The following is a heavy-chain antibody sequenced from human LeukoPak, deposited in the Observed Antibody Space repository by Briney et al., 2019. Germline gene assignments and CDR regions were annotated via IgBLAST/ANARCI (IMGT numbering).Heavy chain of an antibody. D-gene: IGHD6-13*01. J-gene: IGHJ5*02. V-gene: IGHV3-9*01. CDR2: ITWNSGTI. Sequence: GRSLRLSCAASGFTFEDYAMHWGPEGPGKGLEWGSGITWNSGTIGYADSVKGRFPLSRDNAQNPLYLQMTSLRAEDTALYYCAKDGVAAAGTWWSDPWGQGTLVTVSS. CDR1: GFTFEDYA. CDR3: AKDGVAAAGTWWSDP.